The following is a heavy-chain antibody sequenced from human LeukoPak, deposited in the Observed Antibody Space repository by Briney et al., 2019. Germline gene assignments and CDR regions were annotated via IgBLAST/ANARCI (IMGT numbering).Heavy chain of an antibody. J-gene: IGHJ4*02. Sequence: SGGSLRLSCAASGFTFDSYGMSWVRQAPGKGLEWVSAISGRDDNTYYADSVKGRLTISRDNSKNTLYLQMNSLRAEDTAVYYCAKRSDYSGNWNYFDYWGQGTPVTVSA. V-gene: IGHV3-23*01. CDR3: AKRSDYSGNWNYFDY. CDR2: ISGRDDNT. D-gene: IGHD4-23*01. CDR1: GFTFDSYG.